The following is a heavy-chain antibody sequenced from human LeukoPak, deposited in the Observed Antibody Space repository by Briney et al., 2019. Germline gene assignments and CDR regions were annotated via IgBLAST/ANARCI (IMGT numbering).Heavy chain of an antibody. CDR1: GGSISSSSYY. D-gene: IGHD3-22*01. V-gene: IGHV4-39*01. Sequence: SETLSLTCTVSGGSISSSSYYWGWIRQPPGTGLEWIGSIYYSGSTYYNPSLTSRVTISVATSKTQFSMKLSSVTAADTAVYYCARQADQYYDSSGHIDYWGQGTLVTVSS. CDR3: ARQADQYYDSSGHIDY. J-gene: IGHJ4*02. CDR2: IYYSGST.